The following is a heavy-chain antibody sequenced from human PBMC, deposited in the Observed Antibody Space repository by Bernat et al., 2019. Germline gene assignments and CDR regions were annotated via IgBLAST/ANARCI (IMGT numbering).Heavy chain of an antibody. D-gene: IGHD4-17*01. CDR2: IFSNDEK. CDR3: AHKAATVTYWDFDL. CDR1: GFSLSNARMG. J-gene: IGHJ2*01. V-gene: IGHV2-26*01. Sequence: QVTLKESGPVLVKPTETLTLTCTVSGFSLSNARMGVSWIRQPPGKALEWLAHIFSNDEKSYSTSLKSRLTISKDTSKSQVVLTMTNMDPVDTATYYCAHKAATVTYWDFDLWGRGTLVTVSS.